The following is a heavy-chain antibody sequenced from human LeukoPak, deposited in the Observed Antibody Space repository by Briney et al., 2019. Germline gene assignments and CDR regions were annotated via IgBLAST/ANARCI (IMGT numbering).Heavy chain of an antibody. D-gene: IGHD3/OR15-3a*01. Sequence: PSETLSLTCTVSGGSISSYYWSWIRQPPGKGLEWIGYIYYSGSTNYNPSLKSRVTLSVDTSRNQFSLKLTSVIAADTAVYYCARHLGWFSRFDDWGHGTLVTVSS. CDR1: GGSISSYY. CDR3: ARHLGWFSRFDD. CDR2: IYYSGST. J-gene: IGHJ4*01. V-gene: IGHV4-59*08.